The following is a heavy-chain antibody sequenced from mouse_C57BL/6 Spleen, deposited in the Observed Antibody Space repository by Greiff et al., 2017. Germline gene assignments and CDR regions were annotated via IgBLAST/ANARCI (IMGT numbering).Heavy chain of an antibody. V-gene: IGHV1-80*01. CDR2: ISPGDGDT. CDR3: ARWYYGSPWYFDV. Sequence: VQLQQSGAELVKPGASVKISCKASGYAFRSYWMNWVKQRPGKGLEWIGQISPGDGDTNYNGKFKGKATLTADKSSSTAYMQLSSLTSEDSAVYFCARWYYGSPWYFDVWGTGTTVTVSS. J-gene: IGHJ1*03. D-gene: IGHD1-1*01. CDR1: GYAFRSYW.